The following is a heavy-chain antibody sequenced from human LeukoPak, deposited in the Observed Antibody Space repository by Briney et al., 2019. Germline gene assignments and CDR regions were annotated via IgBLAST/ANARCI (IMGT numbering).Heavy chain of an antibody. D-gene: IGHD5-18*01. CDR3: ARMWIQLWYRFDY. CDR1: GGSISSSSYY. Sequence: PSETLSLTCTVSGGSISSSSYYWGWIRQPPGKGLEWIGSIYYSGSTYYNPSLKSRVTISVDTSKNQFSLKLSSVTAADTAVYYCARMWIQLWYRFDYWGQGTLVTVSS. J-gene: IGHJ4*02. CDR2: IYYSGST. V-gene: IGHV4-39*07.